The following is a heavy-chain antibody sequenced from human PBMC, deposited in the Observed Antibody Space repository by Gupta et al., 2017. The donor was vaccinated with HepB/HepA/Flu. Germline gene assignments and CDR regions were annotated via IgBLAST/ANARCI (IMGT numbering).Heavy chain of an antibody. CDR1: GFTFRRYM. D-gene: IGHD3-10*01. CDR2: ISAAGGTI. J-gene: IGHJ4*02. CDR3: AKVDSVSGEF. Sequence: EMQLLESGGGLVQPGESLRLSCVASGFTFRRYMMTWVRQAPGKGLEWVSYISAAGGTIDYGDSVKGRFTISRDNFKNTLYLQMSSLRAEDTAVYYCAKVDSVSGEFWGQGTLVTVSS. V-gene: IGHV3-23*01.